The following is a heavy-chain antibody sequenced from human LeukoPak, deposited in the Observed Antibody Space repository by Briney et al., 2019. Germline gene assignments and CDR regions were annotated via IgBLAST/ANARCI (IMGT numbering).Heavy chain of an antibody. CDR2: INTNTGNP. Sequence: ASVKVSCKASGYTFTGCYMHWVRQAPGQGLEWMGWINTNTGNPTYAQGFTGRFVFSLDTSVSTAYLQISSLKAEDTAVYYCARRDGYNYRAFDIWGQGTMVTVSS. CDR3: ARRDGYNYRAFDI. D-gene: IGHD5-24*01. CDR1: GYTFTGCY. J-gene: IGHJ3*02. V-gene: IGHV7-4-1*02.